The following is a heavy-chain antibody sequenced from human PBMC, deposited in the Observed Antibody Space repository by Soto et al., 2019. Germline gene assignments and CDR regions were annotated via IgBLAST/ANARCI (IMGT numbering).Heavy chain of an antibody. J-gene: IGHJ3*02. CDR1: GFTVSSHY. V-gene: IGHV3-66*01. Sequence: EVQLVESGGGLVQPGGSLRLSCAASGFTVSSHYINWVRQAPGKGLDWVSGIYNSGTSFYADSVKGRFTVSRDTAKNSVSHQMGSLRAEDTAVYFCARGTWIVRGLIPDAFDIWGQGTMVTVSS. CDR2: IYNSGTS. D-gene: IGHD3-10*01. CDR3: ARGTWIVRGLIPDAFDI.